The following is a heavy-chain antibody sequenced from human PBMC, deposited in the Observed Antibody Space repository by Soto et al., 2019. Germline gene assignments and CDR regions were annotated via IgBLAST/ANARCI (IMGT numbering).Heavy chain of an antibody. CDR3: ARAQYSSLSVDWLDN. V-gene: IGHV4-61*01. D-gene: IGHD5-18*01. J-gene: IGHJ5*01. CDR1: GDSVSSPNYY. CDR2: IYSSGSAT. Sequence: SETLSLTCTVSGDSVSSPNYYWNWIRQPPGKGLEWIGYIYSSGSATNYNPSLKSRVTISIDTSKNQFSLRVRSVTVADTAVYYCARAQYSSLSVDWLDNWGQGTLGT.